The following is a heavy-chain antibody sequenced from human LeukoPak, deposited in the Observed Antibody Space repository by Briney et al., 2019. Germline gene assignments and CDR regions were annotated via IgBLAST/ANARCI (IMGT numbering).Heavy chain of an antibody. CDR2: IRYDGSNK. V-gene: IGHV3-30*02. J-gene: IGHJ4*02. CDR3: AKDPNDYDFWSGSGPFDY. Sequence: GGSLRLSCAASGFTFSSYGMHWVRQTPGKGLEWVAFIRYDGSNKYYADSVKGRFTISRDNSKSTLYLQMNSLRAEDTAVYYCAKDPNDYDFWSGSGPFDYWGQGTLVTVSS. CDR1: GFTFSSYG. D-gene: IGHD3-3*01.